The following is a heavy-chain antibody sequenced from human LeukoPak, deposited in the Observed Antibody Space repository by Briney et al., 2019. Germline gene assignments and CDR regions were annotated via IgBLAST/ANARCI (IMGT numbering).Heavy chain of an antibody. CDR1: GDSVSSNGAA. V-gene: IGHV6-1*01. Sequence: SQALSLTCAISGDSVSSNGAAWNWIRQSPSRGLEWLGRTYYRSKWYNDYAVSVKSRITVNPDTSKNQFSLQLNSVTPEDTAMYYCAREVAGTGTFDIWGQGTMVTVSS. CDR3: AREVAGTGTFDI. J-gene: IGHJ3*02. D-gene: IGHD6-19*01. CDR2: TYYRSKWYN.